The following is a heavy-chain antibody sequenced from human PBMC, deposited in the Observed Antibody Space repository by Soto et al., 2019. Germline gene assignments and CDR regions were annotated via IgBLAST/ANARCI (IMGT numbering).Heavy chain of an antibody. D-gene: IGHD3-16*02. CDR3: ARASLMITFGGVIVLHAFDI. V-gene: IGHV4-59*01. CDR1: GGSISNSY. CDR2: ISYSGSI. J-gene: IGHJ3*02. Sequence: SETLSLTWTVAGGSISNSYGSWIRQSPEKGLEYIGYISYSGSINYNPSLKSRVTISVDTSKNQFSLKLSSVTAADTAVYYCARASLMITFGGVIVLHAFDIWGQGTMVTVSS.